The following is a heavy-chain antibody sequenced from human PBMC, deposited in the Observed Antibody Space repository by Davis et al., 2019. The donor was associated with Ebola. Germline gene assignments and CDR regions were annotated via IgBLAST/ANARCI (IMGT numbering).Heavy chain of an antibody. D-gene: IGHD2-2*03. CDR1: GYTFTGYY. Sequence: ASVKVSCKASGYTFTGYYMHWVRQAPGQGLEWMGWINPNSGGTNYAQKFQGRVTMTRDTSISTAYMELSRLRSDDTAVYYCARGKLDGQGSAASKGLFDYWGQGTLVTVSS. J-gene: IGHJ4*02. CDR3: ARGKLDGQGSAASKGLFDY. V-gene: IGHV1-2*02. CDR2: INPNSGGT.